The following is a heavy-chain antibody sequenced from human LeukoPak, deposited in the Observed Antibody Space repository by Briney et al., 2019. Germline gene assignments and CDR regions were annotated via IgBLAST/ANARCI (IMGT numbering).Heavy chain of an antibody. CDR3: ARDGLHANWFDP. V-gene: IGHV2-70*04. CDR2: IDWDDDK. J-gene: IGHJ5*02. Sequence: SGPTLVNPTQTLTLTCTFSGFSLSTSGMRVGWIRQPPGKALEGLARIDWDDDKFYSTSLKTRLNISKDACKNKVAHTMTNMAPVHTATYYRARDGLHANWFDPWGQGTLVTVSS. CDR1: GFSLSTSGMR. D-gene: IGHD4-11*01.